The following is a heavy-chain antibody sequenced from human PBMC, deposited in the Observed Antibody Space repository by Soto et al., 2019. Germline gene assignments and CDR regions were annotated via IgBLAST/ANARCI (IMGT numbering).Heavy chain of an antibody. J-gene: IGHJ5*02. CDR2: IYVTGAV. Sequence: TLSLTCSVSGAALNSGNYYWSWIRQVPGKGLEWIGHIYVTGAVDYNPSLRDRITTSQDTSERQFSLNLRLVTAADTAVYYCARLRIATNNYKWFDPWGQGTLVTVSS. CDR3: ARLRIATNNYKWFDP. V-gene: IGHV4-31*03. CDR1: GAALNSGNYY. D-gene: IGHD2-21*01.